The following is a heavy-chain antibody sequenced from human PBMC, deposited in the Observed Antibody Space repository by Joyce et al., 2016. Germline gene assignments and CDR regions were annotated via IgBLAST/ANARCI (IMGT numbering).Heavy chain of an antibody. J-gene: IGHJ3*01. CDR2: IYPGDSDT. CDR3: ARQVPLVWPHDAFNL. V-gene: IGHV5-51*01. Sequence: EVQLVQSGAELKKLGDSLRMSCKASGYNFASFWSGWVRQTPGKGLEWMGIIYPGDSDTTYRTSFQGQVSLSVDKSINTAYLQWSSLKASDTAMYFCARQVPLVWPHDAFNLWGQGTLVTVSS. D-gene: IGHD2-8*01. CDR1: GYNFASFW.